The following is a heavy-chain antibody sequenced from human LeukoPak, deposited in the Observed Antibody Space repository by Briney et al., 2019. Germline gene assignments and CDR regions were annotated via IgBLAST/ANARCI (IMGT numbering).Heavy chain of an antibody. D-gene: IGHD6-13*01. Sequence: ASVKVSCKAFGYTFTSYDINWVRQATGQGLEWMGWMNPNSGNTGYAQKFQGRVTMTRNTSISTAYMELSSLRSEDTAVYYCARVGAAAAYGAFDIWGQGTMVTVSS. CDR1: GYTFTSYD. V-gene: IGHV1-8*01. CDR2: MNPNSGNT. J-gene: IGHJ3*02. CDR3: ARVGAAAAYGAFDI.